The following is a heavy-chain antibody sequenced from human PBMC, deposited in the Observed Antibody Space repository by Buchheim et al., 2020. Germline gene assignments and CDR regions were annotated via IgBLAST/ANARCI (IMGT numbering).Heavy chain of an antibody. V-gene: IGHV4-30-4*01. CDR3: ARETYYNDSSGYYYFDY. CDR2: IYYSGST. D-gene: IGHD3-22*01. CDR1: GCSISSGDYY. J-gene: IGHJ4*02. Sequence: QVQLQESGPGLVKPSQTLSLTCTVSGCSISSGDYYWSWIRQPPGKGLEWIGYIYYSGSTYYNPSLKSRVTISVNTSKNQFSLKLSSVTAADAAVYYCARETYYNDSSGYYYFDYWGQGTL.